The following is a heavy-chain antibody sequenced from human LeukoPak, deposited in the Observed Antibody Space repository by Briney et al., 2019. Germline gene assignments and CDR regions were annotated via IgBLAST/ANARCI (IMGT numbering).Heavy chain of an antibody. J-gene: IGHJ4*02. CDR1: GYTFTGYY. V-gene: IGHV1-8*03. Sequence: EASVKVSCKASGYTFTGYYMHWVRQAPGQGLEWMGWMNPNSGNTGYAQKFQGRVTITRNTSISTAYMELSSLRSEDTAVYYCARGEGRWLSRRSFDYWGQGTLVTVSS. CDR2: MNPNSGNT. CDR3: ARGEGRWLSRRSFDY. D-gene: IGHD5-24*01.